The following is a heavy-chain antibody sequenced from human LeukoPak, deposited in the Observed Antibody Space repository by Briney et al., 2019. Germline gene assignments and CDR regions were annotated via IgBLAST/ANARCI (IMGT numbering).Heavy chain of an antibody. CDR3: AKEVAYYYDSSGYYSP. CDR2: ISGSGGST. J-gene: IGHJ5*02. V-gene: IGHV3-23*01. CDR1: GFTFSSYG. Sequence: GGSLRLSCAASGFTFSSYGMSWVRQAPGKGLEWVSAISGSGGSTYYADSVKGRFTISRDNSKNSLYLQMNSLRAEDTAVYYCAKEVAYYYDSSGYYSPWGQGTLVTVSS. D-gene: IGHD3-22*01.